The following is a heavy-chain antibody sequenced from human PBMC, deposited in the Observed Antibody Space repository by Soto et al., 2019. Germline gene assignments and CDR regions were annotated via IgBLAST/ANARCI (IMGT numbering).Heavy chain of an antibody. CDR2: IYYSGST. Sequence: PSETLSLTCTVSGGSISSGGYYWSWIRQHPGKGLEWIGYIYYSGSTYYNPSLKSRVTISVDTSKNQFSLKLSSVTAADTAVYYCARVGRFTMVRGVIDYWGQGTLVTGSS. D-gene: IGHD3-10*01. CDR1: GGSISSGGYY. J-gene: IGHJ4*02. CDR3: ARVGRFTMVRGVIDY. V-gene: IGHV4-31*03.